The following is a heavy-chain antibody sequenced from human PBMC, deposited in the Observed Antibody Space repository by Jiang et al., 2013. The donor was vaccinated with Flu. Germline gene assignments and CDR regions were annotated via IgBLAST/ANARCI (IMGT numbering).Heavy chain of an antibody. CDR1: GFTFSSYS. V-gene: IGHV3-21*01. J-gene: IGHJ4*02. CDR2: ISSSSSYI. Sequence: QLVESGGGLVKPGGSLRLSCAASGFTFSSYSMNWVRQAPGKGLEWVSSISSSSSYIYYADSVKGRFTISRDSAKNSLYLQMNSLRAEDTAVYYCAPYGDYADLERYFDYWGQGTLVTVSS. D-gene: IGHD4-17*01. CDR3: APYGDYADLERYFDY.